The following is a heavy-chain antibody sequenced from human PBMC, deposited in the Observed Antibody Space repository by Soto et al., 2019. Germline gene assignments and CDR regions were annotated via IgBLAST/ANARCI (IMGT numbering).Heavy chain of an antibody. V-gene: IGHV3-9*01. CDR3: VQDYSYGSGSQYFDF. J-gene: IGHJ4*02. CDR2: ITWNSGRI. Sequence: EVQLVESGGGLVQPGRSLRLSCAASGFNFEDYAMHWVRQAPGKGLEWVSGITWNSGRIGYAYSVKGRFTISRNNAKNSLYLEMHSLRAEDTAMYYCVQDYSYGSGSQYFDFWGQGTLVTVSS. D-gene: IGHD3-10*01. CDR1: GFNFEDYA.